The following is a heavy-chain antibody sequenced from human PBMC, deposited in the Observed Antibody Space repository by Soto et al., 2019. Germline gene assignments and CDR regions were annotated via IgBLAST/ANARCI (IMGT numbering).Heavy chain of an antibody. Sequence: SETLSLTCTVSGGSINRGGHYWSWIRQHPGKGLEWIGYIYYSGSTYYNPSLKNRVTMSVDTSKNQFSLKLTSVTAADTAVYHCARVLTYGDYVPPPWYFDLWGRGTLVTVSS. CDR2: IYYSGST. D-gene: IGHD4-17*01. V-gene: IGHV4-31*03. CDR1: GGSINRGGHY. J-gene: IGHJ2*01. CDR3: ARVLTYGDYVPPPWYFDL.